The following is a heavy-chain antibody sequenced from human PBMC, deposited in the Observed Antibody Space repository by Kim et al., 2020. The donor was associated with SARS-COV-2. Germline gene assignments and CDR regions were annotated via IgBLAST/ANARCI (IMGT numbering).Heavy chain of an antibody. J-gene: IGHJ4*02. CDR2: INQDGSEK. V-gene: IGHV3-7*03. CDR1: GFTFSSYY. CDR3: ARASSSGLRNLDY. D-gene: IGHD6-19*01. Sequence: GGSLRLSCAASGFTFSSYYMSWVRQAPGKGLEWVANINQDGSEKYYVDSVKGRLTISRDNAKNSLYLQMNSLRAEDTAGYYCARASSSGLRNLDYWGQGTLVTVSS.